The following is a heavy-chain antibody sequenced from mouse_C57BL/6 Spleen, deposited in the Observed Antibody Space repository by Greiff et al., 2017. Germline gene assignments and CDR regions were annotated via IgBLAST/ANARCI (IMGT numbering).Heavy chain of an antibody. J-gene: IGHJ3*01. CDR2: ILPGSGST. Sequence: RVEPGASVKLSCKATGYTFTGYWIEWVKQRPGHGLEWIGEILPGSGSTNYNEKFKGKATFTADTSTNTAYMQLSSLTTEDSAIYYCARLREKSPTVVRAYWGQGTLVTVSA. CDR1: GYTFTGYW. V-gene: IGHV1-9*01. CDR3: ARLREKSPTVVRAY. D-gene: IGHD1-1*01.